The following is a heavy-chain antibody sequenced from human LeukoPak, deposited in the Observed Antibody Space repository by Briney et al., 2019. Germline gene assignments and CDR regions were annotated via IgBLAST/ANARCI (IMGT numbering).Heavy chain of an antibody. CDR1: GGSFSGYY. CDR3: ARAWLVLFDY. V-gene: IGHV4-34*01. J-gene: IGHJ4*02. D-gene: IGHD6-19*01. Sequence: SETLSLTCAVYGGSFSGYYWGWIRQPPGKGLEWIGEINHSGSTNYNPSLKSRVTISVDTSKNQFSLKLSSVTAADTAVYYCARAWLVLFDYWGQGTLVTVSS. CDR2: INHSGST.